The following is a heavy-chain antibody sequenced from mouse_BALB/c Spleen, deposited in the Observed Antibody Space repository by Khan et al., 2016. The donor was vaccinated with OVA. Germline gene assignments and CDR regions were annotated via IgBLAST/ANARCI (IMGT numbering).Heavy chain of an antibody. V-gene: IGHV2-9*02. Sequence: VQLKQSGPGLVAPSQSLSITCTVSGFSLTSYSVHWVRQPPGKGLEWLGVIWADGGTNYNSALMSRLSITKDNFKSQVFLKMNSLQSDDTAIYYWARRDDGYPEWYFDVWGAGTTVTVSS. CDR2: IWADGGT. J-gene: IGHJ1*01. CDR1: GFSLTSYS. D-gene: IGHD2-3*01. CDR3: ARRDDGYPEWYFDV.